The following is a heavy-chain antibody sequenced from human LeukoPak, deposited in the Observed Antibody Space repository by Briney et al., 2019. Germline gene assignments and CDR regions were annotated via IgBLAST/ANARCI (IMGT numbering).Heavy chain of an antibody. Sequence: GGSLRLSCAASGFTFSSYAMSWVRQAPGKGLEWVSAISGSGGSTYYADSVKGRFTISRDNSKNTLYLQMNSLRAEDTAVYYCAKDQSAAYYDYVWGSYRQYYFGYWGQGTLVTVSS. CDR1: GFTFSSYA. CDR2: ISGSGGST. J-gene: IGHJ4*02. V-gene: IGHV3-23*01. D-gene: IGHD3-16*02. CDR3: AKDQSAAYYDYVWGSYRQYYFGY.